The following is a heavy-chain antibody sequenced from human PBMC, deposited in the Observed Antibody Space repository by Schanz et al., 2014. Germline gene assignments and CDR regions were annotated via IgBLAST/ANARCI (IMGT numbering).Heavy chain of an antibody. CDR3: VSQTGSPNY. D-gene: IGHD6-13*01. Sequence: VQLVESGGGLVQPGGSLRLSCAASGFTFSTHAMHWVRQAPGKGLEWVALVSSDGNNDYYTDSVKGRFTISRDNAKNSLYLEMNSLRAEDTAVYFCVSQTGSPNYWGQGTLVTVSS. V-gene: IGHV3-30*03. CDR1: GFTFSTHA. CDR2: VSSDGNND. J-gene: IGHJ4*02.